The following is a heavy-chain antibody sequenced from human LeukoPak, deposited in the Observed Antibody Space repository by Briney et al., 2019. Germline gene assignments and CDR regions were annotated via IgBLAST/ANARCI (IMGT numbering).Heavy chain of an antibody. CDR2: IKQDGSEK. CDR3: TREGITAAADY. J-gene: IGHJ4*02. V-gene: IGHV3-7*01. D-gene: IGHD6-13*01. Sequence: PGGSLRLSCAASGFTFSSFWMSWVRQAPGKGLEWVANIKQDGSEKNYVDSVKGRFTISRDNAKNSLYLQLNSLRAEDTAVYYCTREGITAAADYWGQGTPVTVSS. CDR1: GFTFSSFW.